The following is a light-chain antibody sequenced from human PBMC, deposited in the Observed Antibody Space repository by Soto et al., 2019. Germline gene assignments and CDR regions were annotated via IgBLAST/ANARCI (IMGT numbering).Light chain of an antibody. V-gene: IGLV1-44*01. CDR2: GNK. CDR1: SSNIGSYT. CDR3: AAWDDSLNGVV. Sequence: QSVLTQPPSASGTPGQRVTISCSGSSSNIGSYTVYWYQQFPGTAPKLLIYGNKQRPSGVPDRFSGSKSGTSASLAISGLQSEDEADYYCAAWDDSLNGVVFGGGTKLTVL. J-gene: IGLJ2*01.